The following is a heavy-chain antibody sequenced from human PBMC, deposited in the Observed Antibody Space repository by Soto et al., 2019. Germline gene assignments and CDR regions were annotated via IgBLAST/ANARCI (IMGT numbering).Heavy chain of an antibody. D-gene: IGHD2-2*01. J-gene: IGHJ6*03. Sequence: PGGSLRLSCAASGFTVSSNYMSWVRQAPGKGLEWVSVIYSGGSTYYADSVKGRFTISRHNSKNTLYLQMNSLRAEDTAVYYCARDLVPAANYYMDVWGKGTTVTVSS. V-gene: IGHV3-53*04. CDR2: IYSGGST. CDR3: ARDLVPAANYYMDV. CDR1: GFTVSSNY.